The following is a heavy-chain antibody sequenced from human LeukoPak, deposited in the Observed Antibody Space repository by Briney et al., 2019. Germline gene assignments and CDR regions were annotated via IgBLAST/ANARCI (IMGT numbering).Heavy chain of an antibody. CDR1: GGTFSSYA. D-gene: IGHD2-21*02. CDR3: ARGSVVVTAIFPDYFQH. Sequence: ASVKVSCKASGGTFSSYAISWVRQAPGQGLEWMGWINPNSGGTNYAQKFQGRVTMTRDTSISTAYMELSRLRSDDTAVYYCARGSVVVTAIFPDYFQHWGQGTLVTVSS. J-gene: IGHJ1*01. V-gene: IGHV1-2*02. CDR2: INPNSGGT.